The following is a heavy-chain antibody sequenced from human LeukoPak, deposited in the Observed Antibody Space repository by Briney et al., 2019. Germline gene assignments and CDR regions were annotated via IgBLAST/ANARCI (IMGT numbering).Heavy chain of an antibody. V-gene: IGHV1-24*01. CDR3: VTDGATYYLH. D-gene: IGHD1-26*01. CDR2: FDPEDGET. J-gene: IGHJ4*02. CDR1: GHTLTQLA. Sequence: ASVKVSCKVSGHTLTQLAMHWVRQTPGKGLEWMGGFDPEDGETVYTQKFQGRVTMTEDTSTDTAYMELSSLSSEDTAVYYCVTDGATYYLHWGQGTLVTVSS.